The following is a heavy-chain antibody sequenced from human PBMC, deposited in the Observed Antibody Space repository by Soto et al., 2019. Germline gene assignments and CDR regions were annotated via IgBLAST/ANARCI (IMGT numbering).Heavy chain of an antibody. J-gene: IGHJ5*01. D-gene: IGHD1-7*01. Sequence: LSLTCAVYGGSFGGYYWTWIRQHPVKGLGWIGEVTRGGSTTYNPSLKSRIVISADTFKNQFFLNMTSMTAADTAVYFCARGQGIELRLPLDSWGQGTLVTVSS. CDR3: ARGQGIELRLPLDS. CDR1: GGSFGGYY. V-gene: IGHV4-34*01. CDR2: VTRGGST.